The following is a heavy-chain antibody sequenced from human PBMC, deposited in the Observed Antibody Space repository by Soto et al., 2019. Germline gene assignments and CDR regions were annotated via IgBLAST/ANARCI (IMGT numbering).Heavy chain of an antibody. Sequence: QVQLVQSGAEVKKPGASVKVSCKASGYTFTGYYMHWVRQAPGQGLEWMGWINPNSGGTNYVQKFQGRVTMTRDTSISTAYMELSRLRSDDTAVYYCARRKVVATNINWFDPWGQGTLDTVSS. CDR3: ARRKVVATNINWFDP. J-gene: IGHJ5*02. CDR2: INPNSGGT. D-gene: IGHD5-12*01. CDR1: GYTFTGYY. V-gene: IGHV1-2*02.